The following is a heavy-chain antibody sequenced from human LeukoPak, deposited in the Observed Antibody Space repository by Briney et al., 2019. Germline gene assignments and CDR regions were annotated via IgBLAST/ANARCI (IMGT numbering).Heavy chain of an antibody. Sequence: TSSETLSLTCTVSGGSISSSSYYWGWIRQPPGKGLEWIGSIYYSGSTYYNPSLKSRVTISVDTSKNQFSLKLSSVTAADTAVYYCARRKFWMATIGEQFDYWGQGTLVTVSS. CDR1: GGSISSSSYY. V-gene: IGHV4-39*01. D-gene: IGHD5-24*01. J-gene: IGHJ4*02. CDR3: ARRKFWMATIGEQFDY. CDR2: IYYSGST.